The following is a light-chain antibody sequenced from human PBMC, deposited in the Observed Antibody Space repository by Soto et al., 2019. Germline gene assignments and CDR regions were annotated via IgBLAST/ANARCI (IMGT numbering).Light chain of an antibody. CDR3: SSYTSSSVYV. J-gene: IGLJ1*01. V-gene: IGLV2-14*01. Sequence: QSALTQPASVSGSPGQSITISCTGTSSDVGGYNYVSWYQQHPGKAPKLMIYDVNNRPSGVSNRFSGSKSGNTASLTISGLQAEDEADYYCSSYTSSSVYVFGTGTKLIVL. CDR2: DVN. CDR1: SSDVGGYNY.